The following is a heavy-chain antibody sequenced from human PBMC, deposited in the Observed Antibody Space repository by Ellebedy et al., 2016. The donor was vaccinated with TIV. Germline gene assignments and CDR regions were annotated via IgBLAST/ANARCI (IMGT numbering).Heavy chain of an antibody. J-gene: IGHJ4*02. CDR2: IKQDGSEK. CDR1: GFTFSSYW. V-gene: IGHV3-7*04. Sequence: GESLKISCAASGFTFSSYWMTWVRQAPGNGLEWVANIKQDGSEKYHVDSVKGRFTISRDNAKNLLYLQMNSLRAEDTAVYYCARDSNLGYQILFDHWGQGTLVTVSS. CDR3: ARDSNLGYQILFDH. D-gene: IGHD3-16*02.